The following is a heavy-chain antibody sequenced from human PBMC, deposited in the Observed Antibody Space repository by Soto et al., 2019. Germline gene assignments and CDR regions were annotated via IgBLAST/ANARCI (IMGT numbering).Heavy chain of an antibody. CDR2: IDPSDSYT. J-gene: IGHJ6*02. CDR3: ARYREPAGSYYYYGMDV. D-gene: IGHD1-26*01. CDR1: GYSFTSYW. V-gene: IGHV5-10-1*01. Sequence: PGESLKISCKGSGYSFTSYWISWVRQMPGKGLEWMGRIDPSDSYTNYSPSFQGHVTISADKSISTAYLQWSSLKASDTAMYYCARYREPAGSYYYYGMDVWGQGTTVTVSS.